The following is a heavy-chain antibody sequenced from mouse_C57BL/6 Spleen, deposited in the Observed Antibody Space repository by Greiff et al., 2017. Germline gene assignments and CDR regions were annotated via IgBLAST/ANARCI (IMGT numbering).Heavy chain of an antibody. J-gene: IGHJ4*01. Sequence: QVQLQQSGAELVRPGASVTLSCKASGYTFTDYEMHWVKQTPVHGLEWIGAIDPETGGTAYNQKFKGKAILTADKSSSTAYMELRGLTSEDSAVYYCTRGGNYVAMDYWGQGTSVTVSS. CDR2: IDPETGGT. CDR3: TRGGNYVAMDY. V-gene: IGHV1-15*01. D-gene: IGHD2-1*01. CDR1: GYTFTDYE.